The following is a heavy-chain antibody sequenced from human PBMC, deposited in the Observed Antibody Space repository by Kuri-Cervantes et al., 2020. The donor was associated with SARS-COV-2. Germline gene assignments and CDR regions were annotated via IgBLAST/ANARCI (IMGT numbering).Heavy chain of an antibody. CDR3: AREDVGGGYYYGMDV. V-gene: IGHV3-21*01. D-gene: IGHD3-10*01. CDR2: ISSSSSYI. Sequence: GESLKISCAASGFTFSGHWIHWVRQAPGKGLVWVSSISSSSSYIYYADSVKGRFTISRDNAKNSLYLQMNSLRAEDTAVYYCAREDVGGGYYYGMDVWGQGTTVTVSS. CDR1: GFTFSGHW. J-gene: IGHJ6*02.